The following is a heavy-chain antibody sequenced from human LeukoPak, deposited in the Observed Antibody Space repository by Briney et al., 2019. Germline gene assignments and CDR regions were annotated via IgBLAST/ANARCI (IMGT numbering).Heavy chain of an antibody. CDR1: GYTLTGYY. Sequence: GASVQVSCKASGYTLTGYYMHWVRQAPGQGLEWMGWINPNSGGTNYAQKFQGRVTMTRDTSISTAYMELSRLRSDDTAVYYCATLGYSSGWYEGDYYYYMDVWGKGTTVTISS. D-gene: IGHD6-19*01. V-gene: IGHV1-2*02. CDR2: INPNSGGT. J-gene: IGHJ6*03. CDR3: ATLGYSSGWYEGDYYYYMDV.